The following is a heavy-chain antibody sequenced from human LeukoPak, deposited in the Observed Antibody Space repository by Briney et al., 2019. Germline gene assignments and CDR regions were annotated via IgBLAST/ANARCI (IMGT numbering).Heavy chain of an antibody. CDR3: ARWEKGYSSNWYFDY. D-gene: IGHD6-13*01. Sequence: QTGGSLRLSCAASGFTFSNYWLSWVRQAPGKRLEGVANIKPDGSENQYVDSVKGRFTISRDNAKNSLYLQMNSLRAEDTAVYYCARWEKGYSSNWYFDYWGQGTLVTVSS. J-gene: IGHJ4*02. CDR1: GFTFSNYW. CDR2: IKPDGSEN. V-gene: IGHV3-7*01.